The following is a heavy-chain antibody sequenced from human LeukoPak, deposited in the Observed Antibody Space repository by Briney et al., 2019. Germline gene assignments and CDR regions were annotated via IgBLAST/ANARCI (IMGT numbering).Heavy chain of an antibody. D-gene: IGHD2-2*01. CDR2: IIPIFGTA. V-gene: IGHV1-69*13. Sequence: SVKVSCKASGGTFSSYAISWVRQAPGQGLEWMGGIIPIFGTANYAQKFQGRVTITADESTSAAYMELSSLRSEDTAVYYCARGGIVVVPAATPVPFDYWGQGTLVTVSS. J-gene: IGHJ4*02. CDR3: ARGGIVVVPAATPVPFDY. CDR1: GGTFSSYA.